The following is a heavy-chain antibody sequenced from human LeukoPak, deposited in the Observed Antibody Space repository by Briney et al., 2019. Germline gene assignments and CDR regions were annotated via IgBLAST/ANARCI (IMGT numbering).Heavy chain of an antibody. CDR2: IIPILGIA. J-gene: IGHJ1*01. CDR3: ARVANSGSYAEYFQH. V-gene: IGHV1-69*04. CDR1: GGTFSSYA. Sequence: GASVKVSCKASGGTFSSYAISWVRQAPGQGLEWMGRIIPILGIANYAQEFQGRVTITADKSTSTAYMELSSLRSEDTAVYYCARVANSGSYAEYFQHWGQGTLVTVSS. D-gene: IGHD1-26*01.